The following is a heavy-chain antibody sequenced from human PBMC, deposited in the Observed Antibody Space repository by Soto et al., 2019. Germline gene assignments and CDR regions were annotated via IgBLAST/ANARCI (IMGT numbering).Heavy chain of an antibody. D-gene: IGHD3-3*01. CDR1: GFTFSSYA. CDR2: ISGSGGST. V-gene: IGHV3-23*01. J-gene: IGHJ4*02. Sequence: EVQLLESGGGLVQPGGSLRLSCAASGFTFSSYAMSWVRQAPGKGLEWVSAISGSGGSTYYADSVKGRFTISTDNSKNTLNMQMNCLRADDTAVYYCAKDKVIFGVVPSALDYWGQGTLVTVSS. CDR3: AKDKVIFGVVPSALDY.